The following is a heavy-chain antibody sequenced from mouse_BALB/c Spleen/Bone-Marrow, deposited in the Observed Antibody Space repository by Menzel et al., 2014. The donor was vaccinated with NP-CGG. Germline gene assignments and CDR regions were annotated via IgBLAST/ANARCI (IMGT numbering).Heavy chain of an antibody. J-gene: IGHJ3*01. CDR2: IWSGGST. CDR3: AGITTALAY. V-gene: IGHV2-2*02. CDR1: GFSLTSYG. D-gene: IGHD1-2*01. Sequence: QVHVKQSGPGLVQPSQSLSIPCTVSGFSLTSYGVHWVRQSPGKGLEWLGVIWSGGSTDYNAAFISRLSISKDNSKSQVFFKMNSLQANDTAIYYCAGITTALAYWGQGTLVTVSA.